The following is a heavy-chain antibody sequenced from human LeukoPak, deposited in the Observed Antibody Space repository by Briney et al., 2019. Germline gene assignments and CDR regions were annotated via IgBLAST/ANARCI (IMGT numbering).Heavy chain of an antibody. Sequence: SETLSLTCTVSLDSTTSNFWSWVRQPPGKGLEEMGDIHRSGSPNYNPSLQSRVTISIDRSRNHIALELSSATAADTAAYYCAREILGGFNPGAYWGQGTLVTVSS. V-gene: IGHV4-59*12. D-gene: IGHD1-14*01. CDR3: AREILGGFNPGAY. J-gene: IGHJ4*02. CDR2: IHRSGSP. CDR1: LDSTTSNF.